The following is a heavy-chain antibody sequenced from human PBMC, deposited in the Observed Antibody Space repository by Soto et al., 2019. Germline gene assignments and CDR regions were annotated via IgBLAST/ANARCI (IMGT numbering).Heavy chain of an antibody. CDR3: ARVETCSSTSCYSVFDY. J-gene: IGHJ4*02. CDR1: GFTFSSYW. D-gene: IGHD2-2*01. V-gene: IGHV3-74*03. CDR2: ISSDGSST. Sequence: EVQLVESGGGLVQPGGSLRLSCAASGFTFSSYWMHWVRQAPGKGLVWVSSISSDGSSTTYAASVKGRFTISRDNATNTLYLQLNSLRAEDTAVYYCARVETCSSTSCYSVFDYWGQGTLVTVSS.